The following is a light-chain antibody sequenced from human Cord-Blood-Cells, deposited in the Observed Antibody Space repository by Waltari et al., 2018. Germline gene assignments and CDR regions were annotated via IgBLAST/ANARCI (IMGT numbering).Light chain of an antibody. Sequence: EIVLTQSPATLSLSPGERATISCRASQSVSSYLAWYQQKPGQAPRLLIYDASNRATGISARFSGSGSGTDFTLTISSLEPEDFVVYYCQQRSNWPPLFGPGTKVDIK. V-gene: IGKV3-11*01. CDR2: DAS. J-gene: IGKJ3*01. CDR3: QQRSNWPPL. CDR1: QSVSSY.